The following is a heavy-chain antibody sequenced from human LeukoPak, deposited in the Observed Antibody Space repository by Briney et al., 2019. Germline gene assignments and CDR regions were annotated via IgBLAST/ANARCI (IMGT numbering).Heavy chain of an antibody. CDR3: ARGPLLYYDFWSGYRYYFDY. V-gene: IGHV1-8*03. Sequence: GASVKVSCKASGYTFTSYDINWVRQATGQGLEWMGWMNPNSGNTGYAQKFQGRVTITRNTSISTAYMELSSLRSEDTAVYYCARGPLLYYDFWSGYRYYFDYWGQGTLVTVSS. D-gene: IGHD3-3*01. CDR1: GYTFTSYD. J-gene: IGHJ4*02. CDR2: MNPNSGNT.